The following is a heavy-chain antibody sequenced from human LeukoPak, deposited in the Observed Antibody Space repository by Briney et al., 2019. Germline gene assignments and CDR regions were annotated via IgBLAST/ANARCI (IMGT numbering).Heavy chain of an antibody. Sequence: SETLSLTCAVYGGSFSGYYWSWIRQPPGKGLEWIGEINHSGSTNYNPSLKGRVTISVDTSKNQFSLKLSSVTAADTAVYYCARRAHILTGYYSVYYFDYWGQGTLVTVSS. V-gene: IGHV4-34*01. J-gene: IGHJ4*02. CDR3: ARRAHILTGYYSVYYFDY. CDR1: GGSFSGYY. D-gene: IGHD3-9*01. CDR2: INHSGST.